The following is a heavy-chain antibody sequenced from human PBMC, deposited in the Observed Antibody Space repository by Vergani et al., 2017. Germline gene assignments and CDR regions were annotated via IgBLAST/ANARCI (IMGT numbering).Heavy chain of an antibody. Sequence: EVPLVQSGAAVKKPGESLKISCKGSGYNFTSYWIGWVRQMPGKGLEWMGIIYPGDSDTRYNPSFQGQVTISADKSISTAYLQWNSLKASDTAMYYCARLYLGFGELFSHFDYWGQGTLVTVSS. CDR1: GYNFTSYW. D-gene: IGHD3-10*01. V-gene: IGHV5-51*01. CDR2: IYPGDSDT. CDR3: ARLYLGFGELFSHFDY. J-gene: IGHJ4*02.